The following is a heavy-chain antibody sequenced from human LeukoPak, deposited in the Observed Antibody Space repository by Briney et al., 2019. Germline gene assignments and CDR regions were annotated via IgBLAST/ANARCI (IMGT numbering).Heavy chain of an antibody. Sequence: SETLSLTCTVSGGSISSSSYYWGWLRQPPGKGLEWIGSIYYSGSTYYNPSLKSRVTISVDTSKNQSSLKLSSVTAADTAVYYCARQRDTMIVVVIGGSWFDPWGQGTLVTVSS. CDR2: IYYSGST. CDR1: GGSISSSSYY. J-gene: IGHJ5*02. V-gene: IGHV4-39*01. CDR3: ARQRDTMIVVVIGGSWFDP. D-gene: IGHD3-22*01.